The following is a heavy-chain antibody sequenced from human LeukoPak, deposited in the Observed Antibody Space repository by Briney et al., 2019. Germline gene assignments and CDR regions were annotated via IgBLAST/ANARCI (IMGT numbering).Heavy chain of an antibody. Sequence: PSETLSLTCTVSGGSISSYYWTWIRQPPGKGLEWIGYIYYSGSTNYNPSLKSRVTISVDTSKNQFSLKLTSVTAADTAVYYCAELGITMIGGVWGKGTTVTISS. CDR1: GGSISSYY. V-gene: IGHV4-59*01. CDR3: AELGITMIGGV. CDR2: IYYSGST. J-gene: IGHJ6*04. D-gene: IGHD3-10*02.